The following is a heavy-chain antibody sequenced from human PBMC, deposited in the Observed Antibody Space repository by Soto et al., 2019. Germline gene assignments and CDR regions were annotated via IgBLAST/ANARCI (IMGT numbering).Heavy chain of an antibody. CDR3: ARDAVHCSGGGCYASPNYYGMDV. V-gene: IGHV1-18*01. CDR2: ISAYNGNT. Sequence: QVQLVQSGAEVKKPGASVKVSCKASGYTFTSYVVSWVRQAPGQGLEWMGWISAYNGNTNYAQKLQGRVIMTTDTSTSTXTMVLXXLRSDDTAVYYCARDAVHCSGGGCYASPNYYGMDVWGQGTTVTVSS. D-gene: IGHD2-15*01. CDR1: GYTFTSYV. J-gene: IGHJ6*02.